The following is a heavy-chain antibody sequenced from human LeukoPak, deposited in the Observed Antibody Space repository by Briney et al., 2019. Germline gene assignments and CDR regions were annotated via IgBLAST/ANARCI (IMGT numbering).Heavy chain of an antibody. D-gene: IGHD1-26*01. V-gene: IGHV3-33*01. CDR3: VRDLLTLPKKYFDS. CDR2: VWYDGSDK. CDR1: GVIFGHYG. Sequence: GGSLRLTCGASGVIFGHYGMHWVRQAPGKGLERVGYVWYDGSDKDYADSVKARFTSSRDNARNTMTLQMNSLRVEDTAVYYCVRDLLTLPKKYFDSWGQGTLVTVSS. J-gene: IGHJ4*02.